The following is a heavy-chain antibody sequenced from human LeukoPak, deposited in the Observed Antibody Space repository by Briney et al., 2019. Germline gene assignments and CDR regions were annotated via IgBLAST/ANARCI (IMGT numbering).Heavy chain of an antibody. CDR2: ISGSGGST. V-gene: IGHV3-23*01. Sequence: PAGPLRLSCAASGLTFSSYAMSWVPQSPGKRQKRVSAISGSGGSTYYADSVKGRFTISRDNSKNTLYLQMNSLRAEDTAVYYCAKAYSGYVPFDYWGQGTLVTVSS. CDR1: GLTFSSYA. J-gene: IGHJ4*02. D-gene: IGHD5-12*01. CDR3: AKAYSGYVPFDY.